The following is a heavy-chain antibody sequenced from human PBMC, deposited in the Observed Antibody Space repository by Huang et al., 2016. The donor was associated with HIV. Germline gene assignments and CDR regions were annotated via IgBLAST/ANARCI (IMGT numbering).Heavy chain of an antibody. Sequence: QVQLVQSGAEVKKPGTSVKVSCKTSGYTFSSHALHWLRQAPGQRPEWMGWIKGGNGDTKYSQKFQGRVIITSDTSANIGYMELNSLLSEDTAVYYCARDPLDIRRHFDFWGQGSLVTVSS. J-gene: IGHJ4*02. CDR2: IKGGNGDT. CDR3: ARDPLDIRRHFDF. CDR1: GYTFSSHA. V-gene: IGHV1-3*01. D-gene: IGHD3-3*01.